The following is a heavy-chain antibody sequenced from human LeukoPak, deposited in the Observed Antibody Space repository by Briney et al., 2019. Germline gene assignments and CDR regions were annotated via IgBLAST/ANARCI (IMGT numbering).Heavy chain of an antibody. V-gene: IGHV4-38-2*01. CDR1: GYSISSGYY. Sequence: SETLSLTCAVSGYSISSGYYWGWIRQPPGKGLEWIGSIYHSGSTYYNPSLKSRVTISVDTSKNQFSLKLSSVTAADTAVYYCASHQYDYVWGSYRYDAFDIWGQGTMVTVSS. D-gene: IGHD3-16*02. J-gene: IGHJ3*02. CDR2: IYHSGST. CDR3: ASHQYDYVWGSYRYDAFDI.